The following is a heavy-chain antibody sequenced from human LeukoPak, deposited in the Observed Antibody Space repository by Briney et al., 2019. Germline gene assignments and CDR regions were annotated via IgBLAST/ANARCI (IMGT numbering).Heavy chain of an antibody. J-gene: IGHJ4*02. D-gene: IGHD6-13*01. CDR1: GFTFSDYY. CDR2: ISSSGSTI. CDR3: ARVVGSSWYSFDY. V-gene: IGHV3-11*01. Sequence: PGGSLRLSCAASGFTFSDYYMSWIRQAPGKGLEWVSYISSSGSTIYYADSVKGRFAISRDNAKNSLYLQMNSLRAEDTAVYYCARVVGSSWYSFDYWGQGTLVTVPS.